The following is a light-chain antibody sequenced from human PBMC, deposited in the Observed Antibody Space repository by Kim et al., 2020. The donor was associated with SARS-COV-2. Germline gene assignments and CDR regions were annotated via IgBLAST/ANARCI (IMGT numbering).Light chain of an antibody. Sequence: DIQMTQSPSSLSASVGDRVTISCRTSQSISTYLNWYQQKPGKAPKLLIYGASSLQSGVPSRFSGSGSGTDFTLTISSLQPEDFATYYCQQSYSVPPYTFGQGTKLEI. CDR1: QSISTY. J-gene: IGKJ2*01. CDR2: GAS. V-gene: IGKV1-39*01. CDR3: QQSYSVPPYT.